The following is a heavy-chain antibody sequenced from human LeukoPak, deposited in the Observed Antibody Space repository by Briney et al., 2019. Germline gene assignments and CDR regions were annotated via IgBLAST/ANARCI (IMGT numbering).Heavy chain of an antibody. CDR1: GFTFSSYA. D-gene: IGHD3-22*01. Sequence: GGSLRLSCAASGFTFSSYAMSWVRRAPGKGLEWVSSISGSGGSTHYADSVKGRFTISRDKTKNTLYLQMNSLRAEDTAVYYCAKSSYYDASGYYREYYFDYWGQGTLVTVSS. CDR2: ISGSGGST. CDR3: AKSSYYDASGYYREYYFDY. J-gene: IGHJ4*02. V-gene: IGHV3-23*01.